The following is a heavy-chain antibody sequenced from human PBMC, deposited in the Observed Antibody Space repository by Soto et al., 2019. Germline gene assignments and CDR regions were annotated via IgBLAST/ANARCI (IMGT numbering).Heavy chain of an antibody. Sequence: SETLSLTCTVFGGSVSIADYLWSWIRQRPGKGLEWIGYIHDSGNTYYNPSLKSRVTISLDTSKNQFSLKVTSMTAAATAVYFCARARGGDSGDYASLFDRWGQGNLVTVSS. CDR1: GGSVSIADYL. CDR2: IHDSGNT. D-gene: IGHD4-17*01. V-gene: IGHV4-30-4*01. J-gene: IGHJ5*02. CDR3: ARARGGDSGDYASLFDR.